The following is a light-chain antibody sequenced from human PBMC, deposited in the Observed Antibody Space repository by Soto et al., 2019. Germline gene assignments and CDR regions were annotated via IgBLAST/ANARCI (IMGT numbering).Light chain of an antibody. CDR1: SNDIGAYDY. CDR2: GVR. V-gene: IGLV2-14*01. J-gene: IGLJ1*01. CDR3: SSFTTYRFYV. Sequence: QSVLAQPASVSGSPGQSITISCTGNSNDIGAYDYVSWYQQHPGKAPRLLIHGVRNRPSGISSRFSAYKSGRTAYLTISGLQAEDEADYYCSSFTTYRFYVFGPGTKVTVL.